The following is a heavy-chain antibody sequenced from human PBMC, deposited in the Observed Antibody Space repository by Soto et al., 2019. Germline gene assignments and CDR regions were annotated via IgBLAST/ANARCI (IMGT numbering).Heavy chain of an antibody. CDR1: GFTFSNAW. J-gene: IGHJ6*02. CDR2: IKSKTDGGTT. CDR3: TTGGSGSYYRTPIYYYYGMDV. D-gene: IGHD3-10*01. Sequence: EVQLVESGGGLVKPGGSLRLSCAASGFTFSNAWMNWVRQAPGKGLEWVGRIKSKTDGGTTDYAAPVKGSFTISRDDSKNTLYLQMNSLKTEDTAVYYCTTGGSGSYYRTPIYYYYGMDVWGQGTTVTVSS. V-gene: IGHV3-15*07.